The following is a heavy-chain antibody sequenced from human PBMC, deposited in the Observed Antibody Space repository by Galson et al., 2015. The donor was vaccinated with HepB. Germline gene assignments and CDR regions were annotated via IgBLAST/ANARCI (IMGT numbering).Heavy chain of an antibody. CDR2: ISSSGSTI. V-gene: IGHV3-11*04. Sequence: SLRLSCAASGFTFSDYYMSWIRQAPGKGLEWVSYISSSGSTIYYADSVKGRFTISRDNAKNSLYLQMNSLRAEDTAVYYCARDPAPLDYYYMDVWGKGTTVTVSS. J-gene: IGHJ6*03. CDR1: GFTFSDYY. CDR3: ARDPAPLDYYYMDV.